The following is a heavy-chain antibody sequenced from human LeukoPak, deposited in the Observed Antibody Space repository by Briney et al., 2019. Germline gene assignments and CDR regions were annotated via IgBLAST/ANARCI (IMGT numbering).Heavy chain of an antibody. CDR2: INWNGGST. V-gene: IGHV3-20*04. J-gene: IGHJ3*02. D-gene: IGHD2-2*01. CDR3: AREDVYCSSTSCYTGAFDI. Sequence: GGSLRLSCAASGFTFDDYGMSWVRQAPGKGLEWVSGINWNGGSTGYADSVKGRFTISRDNAKNSLYLQMNSLRAEDTALYYCAREDVYCSSTSCYTGAFDIWGQGTMVTVSS. CDR1: GFTFDDYG.